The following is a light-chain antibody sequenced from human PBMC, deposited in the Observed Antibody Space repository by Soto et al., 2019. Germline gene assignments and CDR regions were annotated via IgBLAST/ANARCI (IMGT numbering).Light chain of an antibody. CDR2: GAS. V-gene: IGKV3-20*01. J-gene: IGKJ1*01. CDR1: QSVSNDF. CDR3: QQYGSSPPRT. Sequence: EMVLTQSPGTLSLSPGERATLSCRASQSVSNDFLAWYQQKPGQAPRLLMYGASTRATDVPDRFSGSGSGADFTLTISRLEPEDFAVYYCQQYGSSPPRTFGQGTKVDIK.